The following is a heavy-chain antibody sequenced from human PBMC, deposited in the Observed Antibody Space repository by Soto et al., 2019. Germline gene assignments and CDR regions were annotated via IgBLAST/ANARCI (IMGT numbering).Heavy chain of an antibody. CDR1: GGSISGYY. CDR2: INHSGST. V-gene: IGHV4-59*12. J-gene: IGHJ5*02. Sequence: SETLSLTCTVSGGSISGYYWSWIRQPPGKGLEWIGYINHSGSTNYNPSLKSRVTISVDTSKNQFSLKLSSVTAADTAVYYCARVRMVRGVIPPIYKWFDPWGQGTLVTVSS. D-gene: IGHD3-10*01. CDR3: ARVRMVRGVIPPIYKWFDP.